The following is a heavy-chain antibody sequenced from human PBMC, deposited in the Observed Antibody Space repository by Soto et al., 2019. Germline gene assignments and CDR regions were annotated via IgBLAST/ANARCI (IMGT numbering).Heavy chain of an antibody. D-gene: IGHD3-3*01. J-gene: IGHJ4*02. CDR2: IYYTGTS. Sequence: SETLSLTSPVSGGYIRNNYWSWIRQPPGKGLEWVGYIYYTGTSKYNPSLKSRVTISVDSSKNQFSLKLDSVTAADTAVYYCARLGGYYQAFDNWGQGTLVTVSS. CDR3: ARLGGYYQAFDN. V-gene: IGHV4-59*08. CDR1: GGYIRNNY.